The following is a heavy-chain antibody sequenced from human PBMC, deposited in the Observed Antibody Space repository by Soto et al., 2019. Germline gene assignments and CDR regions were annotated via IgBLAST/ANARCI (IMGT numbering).Heavy chain of an antibody. J-gene: IGHJ4*02. CDR3: AKEFGSTWIDH. CDR1: GFTLTTYG. CDR2: MSYDGTN. V-gene: IGHV3-30*18. D-gene: IGHD6-13*01. Sequence: GGSLRLSCAASGFTLTTYGMHWVRQAPGKGLEWVAAMSYDGTNADSVKGRFTISRDSSRNTLFLQLNSLRAEDTAVYYCAKEFGSTWIDHWGEGTLVTVSS.